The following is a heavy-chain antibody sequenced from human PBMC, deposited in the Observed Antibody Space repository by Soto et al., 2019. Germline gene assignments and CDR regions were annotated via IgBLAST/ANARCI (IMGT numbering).Heavy chain of an antibody. CDR2: ISYSGTT. D-gene: IGHD6-19*01. V-gene: IGHV4-4*02. J-gene: IGHJ4*02. CDR1: GDSLSGTYW. Sequence: QVQLQESGPGLVKPSETLSLTCAVSGDSLSGTYWWSWVRQAPGGGLQWIGEISYSGTTHYDPSLMSRVTISMDKSRSEFSLTLISVTAADSASDYCARHILVTGTRGFDFWGQGILVTVSS. CDR3: ARHILVTGTRGFDF.